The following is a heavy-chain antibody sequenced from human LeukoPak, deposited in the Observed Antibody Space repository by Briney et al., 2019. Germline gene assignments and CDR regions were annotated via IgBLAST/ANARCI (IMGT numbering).Heavy chain of an antibody. V-gene: IGHV4-59*01. CDR3: ARAGRIVGELWWFDP. Sequence: SETLSLTCTVSGGSISSYYRSWIRQPPGKGLEWIGYIYYSGSTNYNPSLKNRVTISVDTSKNQFSLKLSSVTAADTAVYYCARAGRIVGELWWFDPWGQGTLVTVSS. CDR1: GGSISSYY. D-gene: IGHD1-26*01. J-gene: IGHJ5*02. CDR2: IYYSGST.